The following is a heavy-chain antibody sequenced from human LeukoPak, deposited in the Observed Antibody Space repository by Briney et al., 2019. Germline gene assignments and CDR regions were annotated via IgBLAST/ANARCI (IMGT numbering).Heavy chain of an antibody. CDR3: ARGGRGYYVDAFDI. V-gene: IGHV3-13*01. CDR2: IGTAGDT. CDR1: GFTFSSYD. D-gene: IGHD3-22*01. Sequence: PGGSLRLSCAASGFTFSSYDMHWVRQATGKGLEWASAIGTAGDTYYPGSVKGRFTISRENAKNSLYLQMNSLRAGDTAVYYCARGGRGYYVDAFDIWGQGTMVTVSS. J-gene: IGHJ3*02.